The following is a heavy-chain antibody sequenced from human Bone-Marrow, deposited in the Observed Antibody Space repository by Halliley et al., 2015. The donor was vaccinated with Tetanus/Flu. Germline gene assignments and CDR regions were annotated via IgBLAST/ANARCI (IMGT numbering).Heavy chain of an antibody. D-gene: IGHD2-8*01. J-gene: IGHJ4*02. Sequence: TLSLTCDVYGGSFSLYFWTWVRQPPGKGLEWIGESNHSGTSTYNSSLESRVTISVDTSKNQFSLRLTSVTAADTAVYYCARDNGVAVARRFFDSWSQGILVTVSS. V-gene: IGHV4-34*01. CDR1: GGSFSLYF. CDR2: SNHSGTS. CDR3: ARDNGVAVARRFFDS.